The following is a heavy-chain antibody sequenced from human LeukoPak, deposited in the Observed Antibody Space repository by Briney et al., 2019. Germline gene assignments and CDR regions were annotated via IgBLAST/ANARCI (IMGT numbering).Heavy chain of an antibody. J-gene: IGHJ4*02. V-gene: IGHV3-7*01. CDR1: GFTFSSYW. CDR2: IKQDGSEK. Sequence: GGSLRLSCAASGFTFSSYWMSWVRQAPGKGLEWVANIKQDGSEKYYVDSVKGRFTISRDNAKNSLYLQMNSLRIEDTAVYYCALRGYSSSWTALDYWGQGTLVTVSS. CDR3: ALRGYSSSWTALDY. D-gene: IGHD6-13*01.